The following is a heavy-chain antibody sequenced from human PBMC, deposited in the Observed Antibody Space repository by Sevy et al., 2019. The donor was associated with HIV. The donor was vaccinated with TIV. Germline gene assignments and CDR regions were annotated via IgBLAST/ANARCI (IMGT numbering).Heavy chain of an antibody. V-gene: IGHV3-11*01. CDR1: GFTFSDYY. CDR2: ISSSGSTI. CDR3: ARDDLVGEYGSVKLDKKRYYYYGMDV. J-gene: IGHJ6*02. Sequence: GGSLRLSCAASGFTFSDYYMSWIRQAPGKGLEWVSYISSSGSTIYYADSVKGRFTISRDNAKNSLYLQMNSLRAEDTAVYYCARDDLVGEYGSVKLDKKRYYYYGMDVWGLGTTVTVSS. D-gene: IGHD3-10*01.